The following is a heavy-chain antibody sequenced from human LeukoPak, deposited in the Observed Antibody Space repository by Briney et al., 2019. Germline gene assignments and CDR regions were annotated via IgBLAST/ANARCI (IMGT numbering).Heavy chain of an antibody. CDR3: AYYDILTGPTGDDY. J-gene: IGHJ4*02. CDR2: ISGSGGST. CDR1: GFTFSSYA. D-gene: IGHD3-9*01. Sequence: GWSLRLSCAASGFTFSSYAMSWVRQAPGKGLESVSAISGSGGSTYYADSVKGRFTISRDNSKNTLYLQMNSLRAEDTAVYYCAYYDILTGPTGDDYWGQGTLVTVSS. V-gene: IGHV3-23*01.